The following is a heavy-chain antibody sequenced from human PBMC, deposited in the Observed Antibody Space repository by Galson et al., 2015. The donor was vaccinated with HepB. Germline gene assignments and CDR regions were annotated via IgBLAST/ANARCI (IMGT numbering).Heavy chain of an antibody. Sequence: SLRLSCAASGFTFSSYAMHWVRQAPGKGLEYVSALSSNGGSTYYADSVKGRFTISRDNSKNTLYLQMSSLRAEDTAVYYCAQSGDSGYDFMVWGQGTLVTVSS. CDR3: AQSGDSGYDFMV. CDR1: GFTFSSYA. V-gene: IGHV3-64D*06. CDR2: LSSNGGST. D-gene: IGHD5-12*01. J-gene: IGHJ4*02.